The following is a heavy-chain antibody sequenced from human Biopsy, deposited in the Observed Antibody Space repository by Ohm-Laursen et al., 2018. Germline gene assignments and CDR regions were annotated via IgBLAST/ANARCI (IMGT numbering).Heavy chain of an antibody. J-gene: IGHJ3*02. CDR2: LWHDGTNK. Sequence: RSLRLSCAASGFSFSSYGMHWVRQAPGKGLAWVAVLWHDGTNKYYADSVKGRFTISRDNSKNTLYLQMNSLRAEDTAMYYCARPTNARAGGAPFDIWGQGTMVTVSS. CDR3: ARPTNARAGGAPFDI. V-gene: IGHV3-33*01. D-gene: IGHD1-1*01. CDR1: GFSFSSYG.